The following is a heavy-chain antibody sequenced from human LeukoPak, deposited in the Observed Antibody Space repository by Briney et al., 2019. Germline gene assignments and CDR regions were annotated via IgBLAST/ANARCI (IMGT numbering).Heavy chain of an antibody. CDR2: MNPNSRNT. CDR3: ARAHPDSTSYYSTGFDY. D-gene: IGHD3-22*01. V-gene: IGHV1-8*01. CDR1: GYTLTRYD. Sequence: ASVTVSCKASGYTLTRYDINWVRQATGQGLEWMGWMNPNSRNTGYAQKSQGRVTITMDTPTSTAYMELSSLRSEDTAVYYCARAHPDSTSYYSTGFDYWGQGALVSVSS. J-gene: IGHJ4*02.